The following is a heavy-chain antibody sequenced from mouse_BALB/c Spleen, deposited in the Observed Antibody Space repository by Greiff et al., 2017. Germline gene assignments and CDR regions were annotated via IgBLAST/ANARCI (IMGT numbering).Heavy chain of an antibody. V-gene: IGHV3-2*02. CDR2: ISYSGST. D-gene: IGHD2-1*01. J-gene: IGHJ2*01. Sequence: DVKLQESGPGLVKPSQSLSLTCTVTGYSITSDYAWNWIRQFPGNKLEWMGYISYSGSTSYNPSLKSRISITRDTSKNQFFLQLNSVTTEDTATYYCARFYGNYSYYFDYWGQGTTLTVSS. CDR3: ARFYGNYSYYFDY. CDR1: GYSITSDYA.